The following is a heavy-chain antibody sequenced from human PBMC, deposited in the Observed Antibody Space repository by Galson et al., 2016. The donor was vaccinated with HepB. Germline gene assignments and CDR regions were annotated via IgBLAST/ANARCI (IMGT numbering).Heavy chain of an antibody. CDR2: TSAGNDDT. V-gene: IGHV1-3*01. D-gene: IGHD6-13*01. CDR3: AREGWAAAGTFDN. J-gene: IGHJ4*02. CDR1: GYTFNDFG. Sequence: SVKASCKASGYTFNDFGMHWVRQAPGQRPEWMGWTSAGNDDTKYSQKFQGRLIVSRDTFANSAYLDLSSLRSEDTAVYYCAREGWAAAGTFDNWGQGTRVTVSS.